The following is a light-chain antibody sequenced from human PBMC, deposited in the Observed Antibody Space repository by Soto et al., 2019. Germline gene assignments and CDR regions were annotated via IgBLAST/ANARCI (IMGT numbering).Light chain of an antibody. CDR2: EVN. CDR1: GRTVVGYNY. Sequence: QSALTQPPSASGSLGRSVPTSGLGTGRTVVGYNYVSWYQHHPGKAPKLMIYEVNKRPSGVPDRFSGSKSGNTASLTVSGLQAEDDADYYCSSYAGSNNIRYVFGTGTKVTVL. CDR3: SSYAGSNNIRYV. V-gene: IGLV2-8*01. J-gene: IGLJ1*01.